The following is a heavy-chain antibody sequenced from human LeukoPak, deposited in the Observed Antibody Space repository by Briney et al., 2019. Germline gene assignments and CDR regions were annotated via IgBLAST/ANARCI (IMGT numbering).Heavy chain of an antibody. Sequence: SETLSLTCTVSGGSISSYYWSWIRQPPGKGLEWIGYIYYSGSTNYNPSLKSRVTISVDTSKNQFSLKLSSVTAADTAVYYCARDSFSGSPYYMDVWGKGTTVTISS. CDR1: GGSISSYY. CDR3: ARDSFSGSPYYMDV. D-gene: IGHD3-10*01. J-gene: IGHJ6*03. V-gene: IGHV4-59*12. CDR2: IYYSGST.